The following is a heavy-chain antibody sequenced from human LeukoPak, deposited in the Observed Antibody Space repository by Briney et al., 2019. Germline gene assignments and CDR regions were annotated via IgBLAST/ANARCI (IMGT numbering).Heavy chain of an antibody. CDR3: ARRGFVYHDSSGLLDAFDI. J-gene: IGHJ3*02. CDR2: IYPGDSDT. D-gene: IGHD3-22*01. V-gene: IGHV5-51*01. Sequence: GESLKISCKGSGYNFATYWIAWVRQMPGKGLEWMGIIYPGDSDTRYSPSFQGQVTISADKSISTAYLQWSSLKASDTAMYYCARRGFVYHDSSGLLDAFDIWGQGTMVTVSS. CDR1: GYNFATYW.